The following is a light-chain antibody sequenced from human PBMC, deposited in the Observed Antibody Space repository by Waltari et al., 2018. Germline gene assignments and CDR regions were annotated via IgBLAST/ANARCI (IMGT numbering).Light chain of an antibody. V-gene: IGKV3-15*01. CDR1: QSVSSK. J-gene: IGKJ4*01. CDR2: GAS. Sequence: EIVMTQSPATLSVSPGERATLSCRASQSVSSKLAWYQQRPGQAPRLLIYGASTRATGIPARFTGSGSGTEFTLTISSLQAEDVAVYYCHQYYYTPLTFGGGTKVEIK. CDR3: HQYYYTPLT.